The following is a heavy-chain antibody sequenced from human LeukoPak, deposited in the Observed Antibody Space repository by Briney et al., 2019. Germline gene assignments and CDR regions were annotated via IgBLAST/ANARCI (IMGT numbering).Heavy chain of an antibody. D-gene: IGHD3-22*01. J-gene: IGHJ4*02. CDR2: ISSSGSTI. CDR3: AADSDRRSDY. CDR1: GFTFSTYE. Sequence: GGSLRLSCEASGFTFSTYEMNWVRQAPGKGLEWVSYISSSGSTIYYADSVKGRFTISRDNAKNSLYLQMNSLTAEDTAVYYCAADSDRRSDYWGQGTLVSVSS. V-gene: IGHV3-48*03.